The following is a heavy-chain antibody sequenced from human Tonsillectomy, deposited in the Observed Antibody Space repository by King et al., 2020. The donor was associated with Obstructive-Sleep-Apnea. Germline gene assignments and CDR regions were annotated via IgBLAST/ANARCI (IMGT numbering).Heavy chain of an antibody. Sequence: LQLQESGPGLVKPSETLSLTCTVSGGSISSSSYYLGWIRQPPGKGLECIGSIYYRWRTYYNPSLNSRVTIAVDTSKNQVSLKLSSGTAADTAVYYCAREGAAGTNWFDPWGQGTLVTVSS. V-gene: IGHV4-39*07. CDR3: AREGAAGTNWFDP. J-gene: IGHJ5*02. CDR1: GGSISSSSYY. D-gene: IGHD6-13*01. CDR2: IYYRWRT.